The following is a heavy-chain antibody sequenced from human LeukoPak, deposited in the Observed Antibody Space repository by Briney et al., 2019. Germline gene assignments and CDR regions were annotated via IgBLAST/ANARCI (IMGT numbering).Heavy chain of an antibody. CDR2: INYSGST. J-gene: IGHJ6*02. CDR1: GGSITTYY. V-gene: IGHV4-59*01. CDR3: ARAQLNLLVDFGMDV. D-gene: IGHD1-1*01. Sequence: SETLSLTCTVSGGSITTYYWTWIRQPPGKGLEWIGYINYSGSTNYNPSLKSRVTISVDTSKNQFSLKLSSVTAADTAVYYCARAQLNLLVDFGMDVWGQGTTVTVSS.